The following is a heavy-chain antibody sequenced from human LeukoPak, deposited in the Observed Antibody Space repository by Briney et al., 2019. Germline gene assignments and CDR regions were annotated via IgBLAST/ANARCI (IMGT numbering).Heavy chain of an antibody. D-gene: IGHD3-16*01. J-gene: IGHJ4*02. Sequence: PGGSLRLSCAASGITFNSYTMNWVRQAPGKGLVWVSRISSDGRDTNYVDSMKGRFTISRDNAKNTLYLQMNSLRAEDTAVYYCARGFWGWEVDYWGQGTLVTVSS. V-gene: IGHV3-74*01. CDR3: ARGFWGWEVDY. CDR2: ISSDGRDT. CDR1: GITFNSYT.